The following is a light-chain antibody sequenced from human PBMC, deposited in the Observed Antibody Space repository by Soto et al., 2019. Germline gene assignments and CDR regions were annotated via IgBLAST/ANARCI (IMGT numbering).Light chain of an antibody. J-gene: IGKJ5*01. Sequence: EIVMTQSPGTLSVSPGERATLSCRAGQGVTTNFAWYQQKSGQSPRLLIYDVSIRATGVPARFSGTGSETDFTLTINGLRSEDAAVYCCQQYNNWPFSFGQGTRLEIK. CDR3: QQYNNWPFS. CDR1: QGVTTN. V-gene: IGKV3-15*01. CDR2: DVS.